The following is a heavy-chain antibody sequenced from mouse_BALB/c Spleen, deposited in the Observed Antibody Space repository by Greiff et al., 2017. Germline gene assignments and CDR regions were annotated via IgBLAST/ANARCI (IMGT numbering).Heavy chain of an antibody. CDR2: IYPGGGYT. V-gene: IGHV1-63*02. CDR1: GYTFTNYW. J-gene: IGHJ2*01. Sequence: QVQLQQSGAELVRPGTSVKISCKASGYTFTNYWLGWVKQRPGHGLEWIGDIYPGGGYTNYNEKFKGKATLTAATSSSTAYMQLSSLTSEDSAVYFCARKKDYGSSYFDDWGPGTTLTVSS. D-gene: IGHD1-1*01. CDR3: ARKKDYGSSYFDD.